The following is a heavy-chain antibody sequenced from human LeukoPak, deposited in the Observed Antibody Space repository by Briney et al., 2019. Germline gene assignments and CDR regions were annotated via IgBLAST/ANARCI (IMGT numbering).Heavy chain of an antibody. CDR2: IRSGGST. CDR3: AREGSGRTAYNDGLDV. V-gene: IGHV3-53*01. Sequence: GGSLRLSCAASGFTVSSSYMTWVRQAPGKGLEWVSVIRSGGSTVYADSVKGRFTISRDNSKNTLYLQLNSLRAEDTAVYYCAREGSGRTAYNDGLDVWGQGTMATVSS. CDR1: GFTVSSSY. D-gene: IGHD3-10*01. J-gene: IGHJ3*01.